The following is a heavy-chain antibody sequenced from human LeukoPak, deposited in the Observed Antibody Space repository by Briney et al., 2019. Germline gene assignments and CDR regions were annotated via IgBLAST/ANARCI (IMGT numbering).Heavy chain of an antibody. J-gene: IGHJ5*02. Sequence: PGGSLRLSCAASGXIFSSHWMHWVRQAPGKGLEWVSRIKTDGSSTDYVDSVKGRFTISRDNAKDTLYLQMNSLRVEDTAVYYCARDHSPGWFGPWGQGTLVTVSS. V-gene: IGHV3-74*01. D-gene: IGHD4-11*01. CDR2: IKTDGSST. CDR3: ARDHSPGWFGP. CDR1: GXIFSSHW.